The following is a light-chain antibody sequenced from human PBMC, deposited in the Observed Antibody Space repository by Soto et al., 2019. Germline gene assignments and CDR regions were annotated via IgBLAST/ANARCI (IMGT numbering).Light chain of an antibody. J-gene: IGKJ3*01. V-gene: IGKV1-27*01. Sequence: DIQMTQSPSSLSALVGDRVTLTCRASQGISNYLAWYHQKPGEVPKLLIYAASTLQSGVPSRFSGSGSGTDFTLTISSLQPEDVATYYCQHYHSPPFTFGPG. CDR1: QGISNY. CDR2: AAS. CDR3: QHYHSPPFT.